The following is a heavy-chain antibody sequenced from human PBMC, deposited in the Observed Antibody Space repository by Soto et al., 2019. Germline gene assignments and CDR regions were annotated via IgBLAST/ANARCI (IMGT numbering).Heavy chain of an antibody. CDR1: GGTXSSYA. V-gene: IGHV1-69*06. Sequence: SXKVSFKASGGTXSSYAIGWVRQAPGQGLEWMGGIIPIFGTANYAQKFQGRVTITADKSTSTAYMELSSLRSEDTEVYYCARGLPDYSNPHRLYGMDVWGQGTTVTVS. J-gene: IGHJ6*02. CDR2: IIPIFGTA. D-gene: IGHD4-4*01. CDR3: ARGLPDYSNPHRLYGMDV.